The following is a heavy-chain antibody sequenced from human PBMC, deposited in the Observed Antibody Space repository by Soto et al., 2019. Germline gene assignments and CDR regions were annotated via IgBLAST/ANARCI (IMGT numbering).Heavy chain of an antibody. CDR1: GFFLRDFG. J-gene: IGHJ4*02. CDR2: IWYDGSNT. CDR3: ASDYCSSTSCYPNFEY. Sequence: GGSLRLSCVASGFFLRDFGMHWVRQAPGKGLEWVSVIWYDGSNTYQGESVKGRFTMSRDISKNTLYLQMDSLRPEDTAVYYCASDYCSSTSCYPNFEYWGQGTLVTVSS. D-gene: IGHD2-2*01. V-gene: IGHV3-33*01.